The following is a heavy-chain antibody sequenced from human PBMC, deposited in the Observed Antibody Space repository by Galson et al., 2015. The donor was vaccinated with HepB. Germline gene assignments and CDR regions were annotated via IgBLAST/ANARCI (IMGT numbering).Heavy chain of an antibody. Sequence: SLRLSCAASGFTFSLYAMHWVRQAPGKGLEWVTVISHDGSNKYFADSVKGRFTISRDNSKNTLYLQMTSLEAEDTAVYYCARSPGIAAAGTYYYMDVWGKGTTVTVSS. J-gene: IGHJ6*03. CDR1: GFTFSLYA. CDR2: ISHDGSNK. CDR3: ARSPGIAAAGTYYYMDV. D-gene: IGHD6-13*01. V-gene: IGHV3-30-3*01.